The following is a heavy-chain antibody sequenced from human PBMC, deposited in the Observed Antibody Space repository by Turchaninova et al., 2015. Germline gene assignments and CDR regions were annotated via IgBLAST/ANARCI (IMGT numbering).Heavy chain of an antibody. J-gene: IGHJ5*02. D-gene: IGHD3-16*01. V-gene: IGHV4-38-2*01. CDR3: ARHYDYRFGP. Sequence: QIQLQGSGPGLLKPSETLSLTCAVSGFSVITNDYYWGWIRQPPGKGLEWIGSMFHSGNPYYNPSLKSRVTLSSDTAKSQFSRKLSSVTAADTAVYYCARHYDYRFGPWGQVTLVTVSS. CDR2: MFHSGNP. CDR1: GFSVITNDYY.